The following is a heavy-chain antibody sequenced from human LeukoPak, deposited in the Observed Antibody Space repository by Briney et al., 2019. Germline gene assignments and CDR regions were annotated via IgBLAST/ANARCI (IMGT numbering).Heavy chain of an antibody. J-gene: IGHJ4*02. Sequence: GGSLRLSCAASGFTFSSYGMHWVRQAPGKGLEWVAVISYDGSKKYYADSVKGRFTISRDNAKNSLYLQMNSLRAEDTAVYYCASFPEQYCSGGSCYSLDYWGQGTLVTVSS. CDR1: GFTFSSYG. CDR2: ISYDGSKK. D-gene: IGHD2-15*01. CDR3: ASFPEQYCSGGSCYSLDY. V-gene: IGHV3-30*03.